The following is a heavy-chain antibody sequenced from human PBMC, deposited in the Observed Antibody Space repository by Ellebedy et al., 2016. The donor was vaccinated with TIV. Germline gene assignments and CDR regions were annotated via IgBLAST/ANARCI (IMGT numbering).Heavy chain of an antibody. Sequence: PGGSLRLSCAASGFTFSTYSMNWVRQAPGKGLEWVSSISSSSSYIYYADSVKGRFTISRDNAKNSLYLQMNSLRAEDTAVYYCAKDRGSGSYFPNDAFDIWGQGTMVTVSS. J-gene: IGHJ3*02. CDR3: AKDRGSGSYFPNDAFDI. V-gene: IGHV3-21*01. CDR1: GFTFSTYS. D-gene: IGHD3-10*01. CDR2: ISSSSSYI.